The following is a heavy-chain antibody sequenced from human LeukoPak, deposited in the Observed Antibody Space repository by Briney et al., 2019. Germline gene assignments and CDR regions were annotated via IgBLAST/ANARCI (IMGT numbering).Heavy chain of an antibody. CDR1: GGSFSGYY. CDR3: AKDPYGSGSYLDY. D-gene: IGHD3-10*01. V-gene: IGHV4-34*01. Sequence: SETLSLTCAVYGGSFSGYYWSWIRQSPGKGLEWIGEINHSGSTNYNPSLKSRVTISVDTSKNQFSLKLSSVTAADTAVYYCAKDPYGSGSYLDYWGQGTLVTVSS. CDR2: INHSGST. J-gene: IGHJ4*02.